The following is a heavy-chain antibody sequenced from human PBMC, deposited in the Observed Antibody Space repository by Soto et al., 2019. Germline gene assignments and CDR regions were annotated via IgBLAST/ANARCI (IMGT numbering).Heavy chain of an antibody. CDR2: IYYSGST. J-gene: IGHJ3*02. CDR1: GSSISSYY. Sequence: SETLSLTCTVSGSSISSYYWSWIRQPPGKGLEWIGYIYYSGSTNYNPSLKSRVTISVDTSKNQFSLKLSSVTAADTAVYYCATYTMRGAFDIWGQGTMVTVSS. V-gene: IGHV4-59*01. CDR3: ATYTMRGAFDI. D-gene: IGHD3-22*01.